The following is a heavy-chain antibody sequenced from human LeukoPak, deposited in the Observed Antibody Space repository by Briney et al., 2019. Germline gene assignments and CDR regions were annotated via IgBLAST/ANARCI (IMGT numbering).Heavy chain of an antibody. D-gene: IGHD3-16*01. J-gene: IGHJ3*02. Sequence: GGSLRLSCAASGFTFSIYTMTWVRQVPGKGLEWVSSISGIGDSTNYADSVTGRFSISRDNPENTVYLQMNSLRDEDTALYYCAKDVPSWGSAFHIWGQGTMVTVSS. V-gene: IGHV3-23*01. CDR2: ISGIGDST. CDR3: AKDVPSWGSAFHI. CDR1: GFTFSIYT.